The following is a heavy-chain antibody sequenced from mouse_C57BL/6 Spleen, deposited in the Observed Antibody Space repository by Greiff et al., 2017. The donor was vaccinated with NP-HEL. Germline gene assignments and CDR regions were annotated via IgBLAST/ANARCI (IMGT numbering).Heavy chain of an antibody. CDR1: GYTFTSYG. Sequence: VQLQQSGAELARPGASVKLSCKASGYTFTSYGISWVKQRPGQGLEWIGEIYPRSGNTYYNEKFKGKATLTADKSSSTAYMELRSLTSEDSAVYFCARDGSSYGFAYWGQGTLVTVSA. V-gene: IGHV1-81*01. CDR3: ARDGSSYGFAY. CDR2: IYPRSGNT. D-gene: IGHD1-1*01. J-gene: IGHJ3*01.